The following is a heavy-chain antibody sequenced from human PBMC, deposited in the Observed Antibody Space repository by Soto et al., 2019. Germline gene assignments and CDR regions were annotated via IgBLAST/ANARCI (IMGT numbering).Heavy chain of an antibody. D-gene: IGHD3-10*01. CDR3: AGTTYYGSGRSTGFDY. V-gene: IGHV4-34*01. CDR1: GGSFSGYY. Sequence: SETLSLTCAVYGGSFSGYYWSWIRQPPGKGLEWIGEINHSGSTNYNPSLKSRVTISVDTSKNQFSLKLSSVTAADTAVYYCAGTTYYGSGRSTGFDYWGQGTLVTVSS. CDR2: INHSGST. J-gene: IGHJ4*02.